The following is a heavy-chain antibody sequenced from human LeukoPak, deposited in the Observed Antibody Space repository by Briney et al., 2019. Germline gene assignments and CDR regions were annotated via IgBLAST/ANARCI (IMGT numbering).Heavy chain of an antibody. J-gene: IGHJ4*02. CDR2: IIPIFGTA. CDR1: GGTFSSYA. V-gene: IGHV1-69*05. CDR3: ASTYRGPKYCSSTSCSPEGAKLDY. D-gene: IGHD2-2*01. Sequence: ASVKVSCKASGGTFSSYAISWVRQAPGQGLEWMGGIIPIFGTANYAQKFQGRVTITTDESTSTAYMELSSLRSEDTAVYYCASTYRGPKYCSSTSCSPEGAKLDYWGQGTLVTVSS.